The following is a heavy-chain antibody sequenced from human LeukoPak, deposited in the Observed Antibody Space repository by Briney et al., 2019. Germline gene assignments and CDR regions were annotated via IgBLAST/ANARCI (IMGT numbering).Heavy chain of an antibody. Sequence: GGSLRLSCAASGFPFSTYGMRWVRQAPGKGLEWVAGISYDGSDQYYADSVKGRFTFSRDNSKNTLYLQMNSLRVEDTAVYYCAKLGCSSNRCYINYWGQGTLVTVSS. CDR3: AKLGCSSNRCYINY. J-gene: IGHJ4*02. V-gene: IGHV3-30*18. CDR2: ISYDGSDQ. CDR1: GFPFSTYG. D-gene: IGHD2-2*01.